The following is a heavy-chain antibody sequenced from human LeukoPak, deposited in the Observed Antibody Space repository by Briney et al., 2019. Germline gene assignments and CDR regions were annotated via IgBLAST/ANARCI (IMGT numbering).Heavy chain of an antibody. CDR2: ISSSSSYI. CDR3: AKDGSSSWMTPTYYYYYMDV. J-gene: IGHJ6*03. CDR1: GFTFSSYS. V-gene: IGHV3-21*01. D-gene: IGHD6-13*01. Sequence: GGSLRLSCAASGFTFSSYSMNWVRQAPGKGLEWVSSISSSSSYIYYADSVKGRFTISRDNAKNSLYLQMNSLRAEDTAVYYCAKDGSSSWMTPTYYYYYMDVWGKGTTVTVSS.